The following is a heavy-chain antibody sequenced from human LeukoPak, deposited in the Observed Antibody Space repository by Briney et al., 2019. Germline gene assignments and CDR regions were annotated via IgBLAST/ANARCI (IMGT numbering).Heavy chain of an antibody. D-gene: IGHD2-15*01. Sequence: GGSLRLSCAASGFTFSDYALSWVRQTPGKGLEWVSYISSSGSTIYYADSVKGRFTISRDNAKNSLYLQMNSLRAEDTAVYYCATDIVVVVAATRFGTVTKAFDYWGQGTLVTVSS. CDR1: GFTFSDYA. CDR3: ATDIVVVVAATRFGTVTKAFDY. V-gene: IGHV3-11*04. CDR2: ISSSGSTI. J-gene: IGHJ4*02.